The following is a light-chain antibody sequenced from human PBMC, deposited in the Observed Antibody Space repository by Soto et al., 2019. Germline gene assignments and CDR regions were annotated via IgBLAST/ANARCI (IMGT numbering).Light chain of an antibody. J-gene: IGKJ2*01. CDR2: KVP. CDR3: MQGKHWPPYT. V-gene: IGKV2-30*01. Sequence: EVVMTQSPLSLPVTLGQPASISCRSSQSLAYIDGNTYLSWFQQRPGQSPRRLIYKVPNRESGVPDRFSGSGSFTDFTLEISRVEAEDVGVYYCMQGKHWPPYTFGQGTKLEIK. CDR1: QSLAYIDGNTY.